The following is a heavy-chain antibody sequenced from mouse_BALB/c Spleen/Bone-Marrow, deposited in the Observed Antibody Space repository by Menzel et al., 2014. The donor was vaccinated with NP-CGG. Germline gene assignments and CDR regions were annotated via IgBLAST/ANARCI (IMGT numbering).Heavy chain of an antibody. CDR2: IHPSDSET. J-gene: IGHJ2*01. D-gene: IGHD2-4*01. CDR3: AREGWDYDGFDY. Sequence: QVQLKDSGAELVRPGASVKLSCKASGYSFTSYWMNWVKQRPGQGLEWIGMIHPSDSETRLNQKFKGKATLTVDKSSSTAYMQLSSPTSEDSAVYYCAREGWDYDGFDYWGQGTTLTVSS. CDR1: GYSFTSYW. V-gene: IGHV1-74*01.